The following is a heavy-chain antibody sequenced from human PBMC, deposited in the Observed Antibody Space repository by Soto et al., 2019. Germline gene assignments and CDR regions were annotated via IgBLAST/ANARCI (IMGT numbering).Heavy chain of an antibody. Sequence: PGGSLRLSCAASGFTFSTYWMSWVRQAPGKGLEWVGFIRSKAYGGTTEYAASVKGRFTISRDDSKSIAYLQMNSLKTEDTAVYYCTRYYDILTGYGMDVWGQGTTVTVSS. CDR1: GFTFSTYW. CDR2: IRSKAYGGTT. J-gene: IGHJ6*02. CDR3: TRYYDILTGYGMDV. D-gene: IGHD3-9*01. V-gene: IGHV3-49*04.